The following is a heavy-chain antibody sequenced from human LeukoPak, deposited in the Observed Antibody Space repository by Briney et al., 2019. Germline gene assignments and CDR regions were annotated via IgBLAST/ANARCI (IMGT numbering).Heavy chain of an antibody. CDR2: INTNTGNP. CDR3: ARDNSVRDEAWWFNP. D-gene: IGHD5-24*01. CDR1: GYTFTSYA. J-gene: IGHJ5*02. V-gene: IGHV7-4-1*02. Sequence: ASVKVSCKASGYTFTSYAMNWVRQAPGQGLEWMGWINTNTGNPTYAQGFTGRFVFSLDTSVSTAYLQISSLKAEDTAVYYCARDNSVRDEAWWFNPWGQGTLVTVSS.